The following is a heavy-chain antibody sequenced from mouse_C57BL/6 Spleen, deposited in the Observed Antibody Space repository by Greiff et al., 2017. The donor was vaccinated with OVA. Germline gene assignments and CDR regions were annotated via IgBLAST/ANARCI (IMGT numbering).Heavy chain of an antibody. CDR3: ASNGGNDAMDY. V-gene: IGHV1-50*01. J-gene: IGHJ4*01. D-gene: IGHD2-1*01. CDR2: IDPSDSYP. CDR1: GYTFTSYW. Sequence: QVQLQQPGAELVKPGASVKLSCKASGYTFTSYWMQWVNQRPGQGLEWIGEIDPSDSYPIYNQKFKGKATLPVDTSSSTAYMQLSSLTSEDSAVYYCASNGGNDAMDYWGQGTSVTVSS.